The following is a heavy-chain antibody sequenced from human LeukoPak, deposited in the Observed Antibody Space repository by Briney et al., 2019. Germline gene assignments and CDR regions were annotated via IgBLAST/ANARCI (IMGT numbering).Heavy chain of an antibody. J-gene: IGHJ6*02. CDR1: GFTFSSYS. CDR3: ARDKVSMYSSSLPYYYYGMDV. CDR2: ISSSSSYI. V-gene: IGHV3-21*01. Sequence: GGSLRLSCAASGFTFSSYSMNWVRQAPGKGLEWVSSISSSSSYIYYADSVKGRFTISRDNAKNSLYLQMNSLRAEDTAVYYCARDKVSMYSSSLPYYYYGMDVWGQGTTVTVSS. D-gene: IGHD6-13*01.